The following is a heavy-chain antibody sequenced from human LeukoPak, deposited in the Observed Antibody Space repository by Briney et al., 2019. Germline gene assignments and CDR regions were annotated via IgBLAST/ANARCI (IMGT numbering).Heavy chain of an antibody. Sequence: GGSLRLSCAASGFTVSSNYMSWVRQAPGKGLEWVSVIYSGGSAYYADSVKGRFTISRDNSKNTLYLQMNSLRAEDTAVYYCARSDTERPGRHPADYWGQGTLVTVSS. D-gene: IGHD1-1*01. J-gene: IGHJ4*02. V-gene: IGHV3-53*01. CDR3: ARSDTERPGRHPADY. CDR1: GFTVSSNY. CDR2: IYSGGSA.